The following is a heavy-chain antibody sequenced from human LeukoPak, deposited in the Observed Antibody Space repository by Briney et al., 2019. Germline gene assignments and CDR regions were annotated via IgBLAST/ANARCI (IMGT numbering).Heavy chain of an antibody. CDR2: IIPFLGTA. CDR1: GGIFNSFT. V-gene: IGHV1-69*08. Sequence: GASVKVSCKASGGIFNSFTVNWVRQAPGQGLEWMGGIIPFLGTANYAQKFQGRVTITADKSTSTAYMELSSLRSEDTAVYYCARGPSIGSGYSTPFDYWGQGTLVSVSS. J-gene: IGHJ4*02. CDR3: ARGPSIGSGYSTPFDY. D-gene: IGHD3-3*01.